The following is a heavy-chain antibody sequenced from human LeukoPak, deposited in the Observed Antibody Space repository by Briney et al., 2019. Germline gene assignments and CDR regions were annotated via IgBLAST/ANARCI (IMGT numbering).Heavy chain of an antibody. J-gene: IGHJ4*02. V-gene: IGHV4-39*07. CDR1: GGSISSSSYY. D-gene: IGHD2-8*01. CDR3: ARGVSKSY. CDR2: IYYSGST. Sequence: SETLSLTCTVSGGSISSSSYYWGWIRQPPGKGLEWIGSIYYSGSTNYNPSLKSRVTISVDTSKNQFSLKLSSVTAADTAVYYCARGVSKSYWGQGTLVTVSS.